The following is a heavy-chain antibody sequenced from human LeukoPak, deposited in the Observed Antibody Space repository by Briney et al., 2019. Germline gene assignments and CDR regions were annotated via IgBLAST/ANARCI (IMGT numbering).Heavy chain of an antibody. CDR2: INPSGGST. J-gene: IGHJ4*02. CDR3: ARGPLGRSSSWYYFDY. CDR1: GYTFTSYY. V-gene: IGHV1-46*01. Sequence: ASVKVSCKASGYTFTSYYMHWVRQAPGQGLEWMGIINPSGGSTSYAQKFQGRVTMTRDTSTSTVYMELSSLRSEDMAVYYCARGPLGRSSSWYYFDYWGQGTLVTVSS. D-gene: IGHD6-13*01.